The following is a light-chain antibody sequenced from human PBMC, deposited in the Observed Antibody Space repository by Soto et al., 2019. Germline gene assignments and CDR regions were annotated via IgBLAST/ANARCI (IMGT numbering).Light chain of an antibody. J-gene: IGLJ3*02. CDR2: STS. CDR3: LLYYDGVQV. Sequence: QAVVTQEPSLTVSPGGTVTLTCASSTGAVTSGHYANWVQQKPGQAPRALIHSTSTKHSWTPARFSGSLLGGKAALTLSGVQPEDEADYYYLLYYDGVQVFGGGTQLTVL. V-gene: IGLV7-43*01. CDR1: TGAVTSGHY.